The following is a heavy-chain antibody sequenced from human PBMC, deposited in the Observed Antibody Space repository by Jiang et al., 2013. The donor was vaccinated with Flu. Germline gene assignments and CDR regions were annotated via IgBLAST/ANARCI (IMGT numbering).Heavy chain of an antibody. V-gene: IGHV7-4-1*01. J-gene: IGHJ4*02. CDR1: GYTFTSYA. D-gene: IGHD3-22*01. Sequence: SELKKPGASVKVSCKASGYTFTSYAMNWVRQAPGQGLEWMGWINTNTGNPTYAQGFTGRFVFSLDTSVSTAYLQICSLKAEDTAVYYCARDGPDSSGYYYGGLTQFDYWGQGTLVTVSS. CDR3: ARDGPDSSGYYYGGLTQFDY. CDR2: INTNTGNP.